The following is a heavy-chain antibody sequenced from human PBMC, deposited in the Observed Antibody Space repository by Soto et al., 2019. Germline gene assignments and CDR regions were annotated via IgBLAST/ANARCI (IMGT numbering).Heavy chain of an antibody. CDR2: IIPALGTA. CDR3: ARPDFGDYWYFDL. J-gene: IGHJ2*01. V-gene: IGHV1-69*08. CDR1: GGTFSSHT. D-gene: IGHD4-17*01. Sequence: QDQLVQSGAEVKKPGSSVKVSCKASGGTFSSHTFSWVRQAPGQGLEWMGRIIPALGTATYAQKLQGRVTITADDSATTVYMELNSVRSEHTAVYYCARPDFGDYWYFDLWGRGTLVTVSS.